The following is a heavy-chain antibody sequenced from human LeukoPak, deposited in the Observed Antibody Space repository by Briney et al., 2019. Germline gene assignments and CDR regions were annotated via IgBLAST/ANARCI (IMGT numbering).Heavy chain of an antibody. V-gene: IGHV4-39*01. CDR3: ARRTHYEDCFDY. CDR2: IYYSGST. Sequence: PSETLSLTCTVSGGSISSSSYYWGWIRQPPGKGLEWIGSIYYSGSTYYNPSLKSRVTISVDTSKNQFSLKLSSVTAADTAVYYCARRTHYEDCFDYWGQGTLVTASS. D-gene: IGHD3-22*01. J-gene: IGHJ4*02. CDR1: GGSISSSSYY.